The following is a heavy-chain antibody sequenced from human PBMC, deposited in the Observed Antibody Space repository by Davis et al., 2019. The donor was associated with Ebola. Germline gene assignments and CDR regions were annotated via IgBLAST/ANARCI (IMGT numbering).Heavy chain of an antibody. V-gene: IGHV4-34*01. CDR2: INHSGST. CDR3: ARVWNDYGSGSYYDY. CDR1: GGSFSGYY. D-gene: IGHD3-10*01. Sequence: SETLSLTCAVYGGSFSGYYWSWILQPPGKGLEWLGEINHSGSTNYNPSLKSRVTISVDTSKNQFSLKLSSVTAADTAVYYCARVWNDYGSGSYYDYWGQGILVTVSS. J-gene: IGHJ4*02.